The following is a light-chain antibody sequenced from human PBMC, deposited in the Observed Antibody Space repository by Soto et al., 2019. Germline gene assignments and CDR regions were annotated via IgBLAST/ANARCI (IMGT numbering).Light chain of an antibody. Sequence: SYELTQPPSVSVAPGQTATITCWGTNIGDKNVHWYQQRPGQAPVLVIYYDSGRPSGFSERFSGSNSANTATLTISRVEAGDEADYCCQVWDTGSDHPVFGGGTKVTVL. CDR2: YDS. CDR3: QVWDTGSDHPV. CDR1: NIGDKN. J-gene: IGLJ2*01. V-gene: IGLV3-21*04.